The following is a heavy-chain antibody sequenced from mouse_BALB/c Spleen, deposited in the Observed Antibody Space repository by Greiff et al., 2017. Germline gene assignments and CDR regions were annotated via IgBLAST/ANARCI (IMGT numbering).Heavy chain of an antibody. V-gene: IGHV3-6*02. CDR2: ISYDGSN. Sequence: DVKLQESGPGLVKPSQSLSLTCSVTGYSITSGYYWNWIRQFPGNKLEWMGYISYDGSNNYNPSLKNRISITRDTSKNQFFLKLNSVTTEDTATYYCASLYDGYYLYYFDYWGQGTTLTVSS. CDR3: ASLYDGYYLYYFDY. D-gene: IGHD2-3*01. J-gene: IGHJ2*01. CDR1: GYSITSGYY.